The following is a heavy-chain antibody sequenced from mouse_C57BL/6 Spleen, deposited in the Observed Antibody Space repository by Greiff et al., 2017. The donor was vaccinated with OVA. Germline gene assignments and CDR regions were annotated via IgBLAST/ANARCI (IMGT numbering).Heavy chain of an antibody. V-gene: IGHV1-15*01. J-gene: IGHJ1*03. Sequence: VQLQQSGAELVRPGASVTLSCKASGYTFTDYEMHWVKQTPVHGLEWIGAIDPETGGTAYNQKFKGKAILTADKSSSTAYMELRSLTSEDSAVYYFTRDYGSSYWYFDVWGTGTTVTVSS. D-gene: IGHD1-1*01. CDR3: TRDYGSSYWYFDV. CDR1: GYTFTDYE. CDR2: IDPETGGT.